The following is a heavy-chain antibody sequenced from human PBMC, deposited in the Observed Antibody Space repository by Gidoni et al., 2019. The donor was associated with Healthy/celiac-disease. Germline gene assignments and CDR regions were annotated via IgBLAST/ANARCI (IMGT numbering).Heavy chain of an antibody. CDR1: GFTFSSYS. CDR3: ARDGESYCGGDCYHPGDFDY. D-gene: IGHD2-21*01. Sequence: EVQLVESGGGLVKPGGSLRLSCAASGFTFSSYSMNWVRQAPGKGLEWVSSISSSSSYIYYADSVKGRFTISRDNAKNSLYLQMNSLRAEDTAVYYCARDGESYCGGDCYHPGDFDYWGQGTLVTVSS. CDR2: ISSSSSYI. V-gene: IGHV3-21*01. J-gene: IGHJ4*02.